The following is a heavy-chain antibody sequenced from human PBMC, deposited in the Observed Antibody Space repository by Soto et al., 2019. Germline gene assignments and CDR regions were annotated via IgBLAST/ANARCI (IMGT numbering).Heavy chain of an antibody. CDR1: GYTFTSYG. CDR2: ISAYNGNT. J-gene: IGHJ6*02. Sequence: AAVKVSCKASGYTFTSYGISWVRQAPGQGLEWMGWISAYNGNTNYAQKLQGRVTMTTDTSTSTAYMELRSLRSDDTAVYYCARALENIVVVPAAPSYYYYGMDVWGQGTTVTVSS. V-gene: IGHV1-18*04. D-gene: IGHD2-2*01. CDR3: ARALENIVVVPAAPSYYYYGMDV.